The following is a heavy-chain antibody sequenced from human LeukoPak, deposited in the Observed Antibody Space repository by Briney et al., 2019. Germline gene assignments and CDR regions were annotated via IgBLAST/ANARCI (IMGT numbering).Heavy chain of an antibody. Sequence: PGGSLRVSCSASGFTFSSYAMHWVRQAPGKGLEYVSAITSDGRNTYYADSVKGRFTISRDNSKNALYLQVSSLRTEGTAVYYCVKDCGHWFGACMDVWGKGTTVTVSS. CDR1: GFTFSSYA. D-gene: IGHD3-10*01. CDR2: ITSDGRNT. J-gene: IGHJ6*04. V-gene: IGHV3-64D*06. CDR3: VKDCGHWFGACMDV.